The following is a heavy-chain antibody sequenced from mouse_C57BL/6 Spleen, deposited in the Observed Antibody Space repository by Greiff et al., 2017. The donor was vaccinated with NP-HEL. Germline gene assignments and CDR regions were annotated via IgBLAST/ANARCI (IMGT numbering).Heavy chain of an antibody. D-gene: IGHD4-1*01. Sequence: SGPVLVKPGPSVKLSCKASGFTFTDYYMHWVKQSPGKSLEWIGLVYPYNGGTSSNQKFQGKATLTVDTSSSTAYMELNSLTSEDAAVYYCASERETGTSAMDYWGQGTSVTVSS. CDR3: ASERETGTSAMDY. CDR2: VYPYNGGT. J-gene: IGHJ4*01. CDR1: GFTFTDYY. V-gene: IGHV1-36*01.